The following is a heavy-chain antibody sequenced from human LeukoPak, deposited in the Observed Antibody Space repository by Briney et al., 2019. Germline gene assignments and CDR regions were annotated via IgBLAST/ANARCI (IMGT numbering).Heavy chain of an antibody. V-gene: IGHV4-59*08. CDR2: IYSSGST. CDR1: GGSLSSYY. J-gene: IGHJ4*02. Sequence: SETLSLTCTVSGGSLSSYYWSWIRQPPGKGLEWVGHIYSSGSTSYNPSLKSRVTISLDTSKNQFSLKLSSVTAADTAVYYCASNSGSYSDPFDYWGQGTLVTVSS. CDR3: ASNSGSYSDPFDY. D-gene: IGHD1-26*01.